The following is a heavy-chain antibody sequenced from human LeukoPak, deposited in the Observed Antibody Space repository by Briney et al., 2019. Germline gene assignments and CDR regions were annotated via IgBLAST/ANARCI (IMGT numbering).Heavy chain of an antibody. D-gene: IGHD3-3*01. CDR3: ARGLRFLDTYFDY. CDR1: GFTFSSYA. Sequence: PGGSLRLSCAASGFTFSSYAMHWVRQAPGKGLEWVAVISYDGSNKYYADSVKGRFTISRDNSKNTLYLQMNSLRAEDTAVYYCARGLRFLDTYFDYWGQGTLVTVSS. CDR2: ISYDGSNK. J-gene: IGHJ4*02. V-gene: IGHV3-30-3*01.